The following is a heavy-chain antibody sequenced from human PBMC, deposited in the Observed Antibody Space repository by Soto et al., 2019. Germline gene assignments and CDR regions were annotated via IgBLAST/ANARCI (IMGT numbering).Heavy chain of an antibody. CDR2: ISYDGSNK. D-gene: IGHD3-22*01. Sequence: TGGSLRLSCAASGFTFSSYAMHWVRQAPGKGLEWVAVISYDGSNKYYADSVKGRFTISRDNSKNTLYLQMNSLRAEDTAVYYCARVGDSSGYLLYYFDYWGQGTLVTVSS. CDR1: GFTFSSYA. J-gene: IGHJ4*02. V-gene: IGHV3-30-3*01. CDR3: ARVGDSSGYLLYYFDY.